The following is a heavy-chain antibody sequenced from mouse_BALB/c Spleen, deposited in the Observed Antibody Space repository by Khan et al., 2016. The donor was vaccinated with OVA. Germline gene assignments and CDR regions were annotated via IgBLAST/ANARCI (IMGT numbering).Heavy chain of an antibody. CDR1: GYSITSDYA. J-gene: IGHJ4*01. D-gene: IGHD2-12*01. V-gene: IGHV3-2*02. CDR3: ARDSSRYNCAMDY. Sequence: VQLQESGPGLVKPSQSLSLTCTVTGYSITSDYARNLIRQFPGNKLECMGYIRPSGSTNYNPALKSRISITRDTSNNPSYLQLTSLTTEDTATYDCARDSSRYNCAMDYWGQGTSGTVSS. CDR2: IRPSGST.